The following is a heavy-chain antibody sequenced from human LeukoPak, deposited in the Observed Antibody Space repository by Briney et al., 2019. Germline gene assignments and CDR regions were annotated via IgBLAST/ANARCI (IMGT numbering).Heavy chain of an antibody. V-gene: IGHV1-2*02. J-gene: IGHJ6*03. Sequence: ASVKVSCKASGYTFTGYYMHWVRQAPGQGLEWMGWINPNSGGTNYAQKFQGRVTMTRDTSISTAYMELSRLRSDDTAVYYCARNENPIFGVPPPLYYMDVWGKGTTVTVSS. CDR2: INPNSGGT. D-gene: IGHD3-3*01. CDR1: GYTFTGYY. CDR3: ARNENPIFGVPPPLYYMDV.